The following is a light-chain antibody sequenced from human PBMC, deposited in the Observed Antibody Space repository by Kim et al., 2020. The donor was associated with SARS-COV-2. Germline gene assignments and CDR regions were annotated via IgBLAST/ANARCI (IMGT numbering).Light chain of an antibody. CDR1: QSISNY. CDR3: QQYYSYSYT. CDR2: KAS. J-gene: IGKJ2*01. V-gene: IGKV1-5*03. Sequence: SATVRDRVTITCRASQSISNYLAWYQQKPGKAPKLLIYKASSLESGVPSRFSGSGSGTEFTLILSSLQPDDFATYYCQQYYSYSYTFGQGTKLEI.